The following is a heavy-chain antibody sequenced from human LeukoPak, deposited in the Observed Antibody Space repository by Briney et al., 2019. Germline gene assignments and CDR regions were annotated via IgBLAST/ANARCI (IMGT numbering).Heavy chain of an antibody. CDR2: ISWNSDSI. J-gene: IGHJ3*01. CDR1: GFTFDDYA. D-gene: IGHD5-24*01. Sequence: GGSLRLSCAVSGFTFDDYAMHWVRQAPGKGLEWVSGISWNSDSIGYADSVKGRFTISRDNAKNSLYLQMNSLRVDDSAVYYCARQLPARIQSAFDLWGQGTMVTVSS. CDR3: ARQLPARIQSAFDL. V-gene: IGHV3-9*01.